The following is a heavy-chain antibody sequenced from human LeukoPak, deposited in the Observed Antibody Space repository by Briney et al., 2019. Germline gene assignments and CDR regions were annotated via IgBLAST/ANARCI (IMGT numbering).Heavy chain of an antibody. Sequence: PSETLSLTCTVSGGSLRSSSHYWGWIRQSPERGLEWLGTTYYSGLTYYNPSLQSRVTISVDTSKNQFSLKLTSVTAADTAVFYCARLLYNWNGIDYWGQGTLVTVSS. CDR2: TYYSGLT. J-gene: IGHJ4*02. V-gene: IGHV4-39*01. CDR1: GGSLRSSSHY. CDR3: ARLLYNWNGIDY. D-gene: IGHD1-1*01.